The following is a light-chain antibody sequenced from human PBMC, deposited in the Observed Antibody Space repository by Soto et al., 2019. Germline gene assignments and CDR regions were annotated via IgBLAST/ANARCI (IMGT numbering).Light chain of an antibody. Sequence: DIQMTQSPSTLSASVGDRVTITCRASQTISSWLGWYQQMPGKAPKVLIHDASILESGVPSRFSGCGSGTEFTLIIRSLQPDDSATYYCQQYYGYVPFGAGTKVDIK. J-gene: IGKJ4*01. CDR1: QTISSW. CDR2: DAS. CDR3: QQYYGYVP. V-gene: IGKV1-5*01.